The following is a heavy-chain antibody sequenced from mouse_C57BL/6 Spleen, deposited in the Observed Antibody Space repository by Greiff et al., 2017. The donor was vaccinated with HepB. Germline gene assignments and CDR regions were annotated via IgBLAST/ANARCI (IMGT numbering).Heavy chain of an antibody. J-gene: IGHJ4*01. CDR2: INPNNGGT. CDR3: ARGGYYGSSYAMDY. V-gene: IGHV1-22*01. CDR1: GYTFTDYN. D-gene: IGHD1-1*01. Sequence: EVQLQQSGPELVKPGASVKMSCKASGYTFTDYNMHWVKQSHGKSLEWIGYINPNNGGTSYNQKFKGKATLTVNKSSSTAYMELRSLTSEDSAVYYCARGGYYGSSYAMDYWGQGTSVTVSS.